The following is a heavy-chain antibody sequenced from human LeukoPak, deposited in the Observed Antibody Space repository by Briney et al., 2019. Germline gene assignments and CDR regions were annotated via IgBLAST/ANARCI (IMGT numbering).Heavy chain of an antibody. CDR2: IYSGGST. V-gene: IGHV3-66*01. J-gene: IGHJ6*02. CDR1: GGSFSGYY. Sequence: PSETLSLTCAVYGGSFSGYYWSWIRQPPGKGLEWVSVIYSGGSTYYADSVKGRFTISRDNSKNTLYLQMNSLRAEDTAVYYCARDWPIAAAYYYYYGMDVWGQGTTVTVSS. D-gene: IGHD6-13*01. CDR3: ARDWPIAAAYYYYYGMDV.